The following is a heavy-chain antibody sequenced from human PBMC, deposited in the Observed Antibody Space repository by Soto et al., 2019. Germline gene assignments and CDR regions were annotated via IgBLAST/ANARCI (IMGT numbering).Heavy chain of an antibody. Sequence: EVQLLESGGGLRQPGGSLRLSCAASGFTFINYAMSWVRQAPGKGLEWVSSISSRGDTTYYADSVRGRFTISKDPSKDTLYLQMNSLRAEDTALYFCAKDSHYGDFLPFDYWGQGTLVTVS. CDR3: AKDSHYGDFLPFDY. CDR2: ISSRGDTT. J-gene: IGHJ4*02. CDR1: GFTFINYA. V-gene: IGHV3-23*01. D-gene: IGHD4-17*01.